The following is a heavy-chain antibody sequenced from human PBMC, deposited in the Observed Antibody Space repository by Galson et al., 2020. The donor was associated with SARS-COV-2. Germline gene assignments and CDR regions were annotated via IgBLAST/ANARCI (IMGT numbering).Heavy chain of an antibody. Sequence: HGESLKISCKGSGYRFSSAWIGWVRQMPGKGLEWMGIIYPDDSDTRYSPSFQGQVTISAEKSTSTAYLQWSSLKASDTAMYYCAKETSSSEGREGFDHWGQGTLVTVSS. D-gene: IGHD2-2*01. CDR1: GYRFSSAW. V-gene: IGHV5-51*01. CDR3: AKETSSSEGREGFDH. CDR2: IYPDDSDT. J-gene: IGHJ4*02.